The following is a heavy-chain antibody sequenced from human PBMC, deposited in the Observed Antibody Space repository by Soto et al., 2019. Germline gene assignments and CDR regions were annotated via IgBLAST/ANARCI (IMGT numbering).Heavy chain of an antibody. CDR2: IYYSGST. CDR1: GGSINTQY. CDR3: ARGEDAFFYYGLDV. V-gene: IGHV4-59*11. Sequence: SETLSLTCTVSGGSINTQYWSWIRQPPQKGLEYIGYIYYSGSTNYNPSLKSRVTMSVDTSKSQFSLKLTSVTAADTAVYYCARGEDAFFYYGLDVWGQGITVTVSS. J-gene: IGHJ6*02.